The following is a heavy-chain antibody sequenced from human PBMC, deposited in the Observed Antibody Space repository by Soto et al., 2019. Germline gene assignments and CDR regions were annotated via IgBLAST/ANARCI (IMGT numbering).Heavy chain of an antibody. V-gene: IGHV3-20*04. CDR3: ARGITMVRGVAFVYYFDY. CDR1: GFPFDDYG. Sequence: TGGSLRLSCAASGFPFDDYGMSWVRQAPGKGLEWVSGINWNGGSTGYADSVKGRFTISRDNAKNSLYLQMNSLRDEDTALYYCARGITMVRGVAFVYYFDYWGQGTLVTVSS. J-gene: IGHJ4*02. CDR2: INWNGGST. D-gene: IGHD3-10*01.